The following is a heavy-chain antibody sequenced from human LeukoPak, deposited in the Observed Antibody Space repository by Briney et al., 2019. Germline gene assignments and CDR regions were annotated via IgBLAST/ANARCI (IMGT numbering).Heavy chain of an antibody. CDR3: ARGMLTPPDY. V-gene: IGHV3-23*01. Sequence: PGGSLRLSCAASGFTFSSYAMSWVRQAPGKGLEWVSGVSGSGGSTYYADSVKGRFTISRANSKNTLYLQMNSLRAEDTAVYYCARGMLTPPDYWGQGALVTVSS. CDR2: VSGSGGST. CDR1: GFTFSSYA. J-gene: IGHJ4*02. D-gene: IGHD3-10*02.